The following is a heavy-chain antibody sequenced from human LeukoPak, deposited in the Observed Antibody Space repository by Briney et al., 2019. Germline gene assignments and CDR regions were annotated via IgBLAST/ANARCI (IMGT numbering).Heavy chain of an antibody. CDR3: ARAANIAVAAYYFDY. D-gene: IGHD6-19*01. J-gene: IGHJ4*02. Sequence: SETLSLTCTVSGGSISSYYWSWIRQPPGKGLEWIGYIYYSGSTNYNPSLKSRVTISVDTSKNQFSLKLSSVTAADTAVYYCARAANIAVAAYYFDYWGQGTLVTVSS. CDR1: GGSISSYY. V-gene: IGHV4-59*01. CDR2: IYYSGST.